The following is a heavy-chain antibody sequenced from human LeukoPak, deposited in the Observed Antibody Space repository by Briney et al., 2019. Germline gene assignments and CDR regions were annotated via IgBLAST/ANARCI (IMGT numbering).Heavy chain of an antibody. CDR2: ISYDGSNK. D-gene: IGHD3-10*01. CDR1: GFTFSSYG. V-gene: IGHV3-30*18. J-gene: IGHJ4*02. Sequence: GGSLRLSCAASGFTFSSYGMHWVRQAPGKGLEWVAVISYDGSNKYYADSVKGRFTISRDNSKNTLYLQMNSLRAEDTAVYYCAKDPHYYGSGGYGDYFDYWGQGTLVTVSS. CDR3: AKDPHYYGSGGYGDYFDY.